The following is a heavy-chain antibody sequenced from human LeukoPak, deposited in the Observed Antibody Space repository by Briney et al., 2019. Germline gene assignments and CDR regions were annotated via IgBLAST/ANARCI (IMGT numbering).Heavy chain of an antibody. CDR2: IYTSGST. CDR3: ARQVGSFTMMP. V-gene: IGHV4-4*07. J-gene: IGHJ1*01. Sequence: SETLFPSCTFADSSTSSYICWGIQMPGGEGEEWIGRIYTSGSTNYNSFLKSRVTMSVDTSKNQFSLKLSSVTAADTAVYYCARQVGSFTMMPWGQGTLVTVSS. D-gene: IGHD3-22*01. CDR1: DSSTSSYI.